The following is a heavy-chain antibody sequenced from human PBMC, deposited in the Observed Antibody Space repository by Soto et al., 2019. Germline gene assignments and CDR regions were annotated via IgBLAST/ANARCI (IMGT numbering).Heavy chain of an antibody. V-gene: IGHV3-33*01. CDR3: ARTWDDSSGYYSNRYYFDY. Sequence: GGSLRLSCAASGFTFSSYGMHWVRQAPGKGLEWVAVIWYDGSNKYYADSVKGRFTISRDNSKNTLYLQMNSLRAEDTAVYYCARTWDDSSGYYSNRYYFDYWGQGTLVTVSS. CDR2: IWYDGSNK. J-gene: IGHJ4*02. CDR1: GFTFSSYG. D-gene: IGHD3-22*01.